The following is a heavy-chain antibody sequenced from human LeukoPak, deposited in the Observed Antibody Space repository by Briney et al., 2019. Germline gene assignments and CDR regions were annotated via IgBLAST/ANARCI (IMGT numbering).Heavy chain of an antibody. Sequence: GGSLRLSCAASGFTFSNDAMSWVRQAQGKGLEWVSGISGSGYSTYYADSVKGRFTISRDNSKNTLYLQMDSVRAEDTAVYYCARISMVRGVKFGCWGQGTLVTVSS. D-gene: IGHD3-10*01. CDR1: GFTFSNDA. V-gene: IGHV3-23*01. CDR2: ISGSGYST. CDR3: ARISMVRGVKFGC. J-gene: IGHJ4*02.